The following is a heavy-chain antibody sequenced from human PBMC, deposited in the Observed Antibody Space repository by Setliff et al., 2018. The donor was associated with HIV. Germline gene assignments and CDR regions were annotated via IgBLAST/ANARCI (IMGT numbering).Heavy chain of an antibody. CDR3: TKDGDNFNWDYDAFDI. D-gene: IGHD1-7*01. V-gene: IGHV3-74*03. Sequence: GGSLRLSCAASGFRFSVYSMHWVRQAPGKGLVWVSRINSDASGMTFAEFVKGRFTISRDNGKNSVYLQMHSLRVEDTAVYYCTKDGDNFNWDYDAFDIWGQGTMVTVSS. CDR1: GFRFSVYS. CDR2: INSDASGM. J-gene: IGHJ3*02.